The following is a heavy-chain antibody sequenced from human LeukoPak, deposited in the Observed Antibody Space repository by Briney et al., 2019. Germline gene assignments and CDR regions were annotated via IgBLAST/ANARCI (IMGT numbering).Heavy chain of an antibody. Sequence: ASVKVSCKASGYTFTGYYMHWVRQAPGQGLEWMGWINPNSGGTNYAQKFQGRVTMTRDTSISTAYMELSRLRSDDTAVYYCARDLYNWNDEGYLDYWGQGTLVTVSS. CDR3: ARDLYNWNDEGYLDY. J-gene: IGHJ4*02. CDR2: INPNSGGT. D-gene: IGHD1-1*01. V-gene: IGHV1-2*02. CDR1: GYTFTGYY.